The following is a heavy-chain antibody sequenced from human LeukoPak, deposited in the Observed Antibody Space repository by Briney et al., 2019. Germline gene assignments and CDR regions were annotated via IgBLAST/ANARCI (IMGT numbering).Heavy chain of an antibody. J-gene: IGHJ4*02. V-gene: IGHV3-23*01. CDR3: VKYPPSGGYFDY. Sequence: GGSLRLSCAASGFTFSTYSMSWVRQAPGKGLEWVSGISGSGGNTYYADSVKGRFTVSRDNSKNMLYLHMHSLRAEDTAIFYCVKYPPSGGYFDYWGQGTPVTVSS. D-gene: IGHD2-8*02. CDR1: GFTFSTYS. CDR2: ISGSGGNT.